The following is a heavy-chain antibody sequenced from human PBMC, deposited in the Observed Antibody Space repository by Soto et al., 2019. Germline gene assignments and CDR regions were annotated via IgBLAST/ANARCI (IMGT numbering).Heavy chain of an antibody. D-gene: IGHD6-13*01. CDR1: GGSISRVYYY. CDR2: IYYNGTT. V-gene: IGHV4-30-4*01. J-gene: IGHJ4*02. Sequence: QVQLQESGPGLVKSSQTLSLTCTVSGGSISRVYYYWSWIRQHPGKGLEWIAYIYYNGTTSYNPSLKSRVTVSRETSRNQFSLDLTSVTAADTAVYYCARRPAAGPVDYWGQGTLVTVSP. CDR3: ARRPAAGPVDY.